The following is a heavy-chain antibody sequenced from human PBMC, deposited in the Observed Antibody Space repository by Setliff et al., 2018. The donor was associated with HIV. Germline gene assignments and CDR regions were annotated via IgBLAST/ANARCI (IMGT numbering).Heavy chain of an antibody. CDR1: GGTFSSYG. J-gene: IGHJ4*02. Sequence: ASVKVSCKASGGTFSSYGIHWVRQAPGQGLEWMGWISVYNGNTNYAEKFQGRVTMTTDTSTSTAYMDLRSLRADDTALYYCARVPRTGPLDYWGQGTLVTVSS. CDR3: ARVPRTGPLDY. CDR2: ISVYNGNT. V-gene: IGHV1-18*01.